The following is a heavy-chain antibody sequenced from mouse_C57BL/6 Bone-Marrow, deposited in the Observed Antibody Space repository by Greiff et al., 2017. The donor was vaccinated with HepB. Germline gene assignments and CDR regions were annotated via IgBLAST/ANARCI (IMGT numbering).Heavy chain of an antibody. J-gene: IGHJ3*01. CDR1: GFTFSDYG. D-gene: IGHD3-2*02. V-gene: IGHV5-17*01. CDR3: ARGTAQATPFAY. Sequence: DVMLVESGGGLVKPGGSLKLSCAASGFTFSDYGMHWVRQAPEKGLEWVAYISSGSSTIYYADTVKGRFTLSRDNAKNTLFLQMTSLRSEDTAMYYCARGTAQATPFAYWGQGTLVTVSA. CDR2: ISSGSSTI.